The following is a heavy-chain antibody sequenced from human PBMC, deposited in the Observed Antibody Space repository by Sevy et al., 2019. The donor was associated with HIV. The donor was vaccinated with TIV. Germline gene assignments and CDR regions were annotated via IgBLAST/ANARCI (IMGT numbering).Heavy chain of an antibody. CDR2: IKSITDGGAA. CDR3: STDDLISY. CDR1: GFDFANAW. Sequence: GGSLRLSCTASGFDFANAWMNWVRQAPGKGWEWVGHIKSITDGGAADYAAPVKGRFTISRHDSKNTLYLHMNSLKAEDTAVYYCSTDDLISYWGRGTLVTVSS. J-gene: IGHJ4*02. V-gene: IGHV3-15*07.